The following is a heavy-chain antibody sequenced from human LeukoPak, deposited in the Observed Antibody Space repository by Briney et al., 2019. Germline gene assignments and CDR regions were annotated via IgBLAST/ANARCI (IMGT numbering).Heavy chain of an antibody. V-gene: IGHV3-23*01. CDR1: GFTFSSYA. D-gene: IGHD2-2*02. CDR2: IWGSGGST. J-gene: IGHJ4*02. Sequence: GGSLRLSCAASGFTFSSYAMRWVRQAPGKGLEWVSAIWGSGGSTYYADSVKGRFTISRDNSKNTLYLQMNSLRAEDTAVYYCAKEGAGYCSSTSCYIPQTPYYFDYWGQGTLVTVSS. CDR3: AKEGAGYCSSTSCYIPQTPYYFDY.